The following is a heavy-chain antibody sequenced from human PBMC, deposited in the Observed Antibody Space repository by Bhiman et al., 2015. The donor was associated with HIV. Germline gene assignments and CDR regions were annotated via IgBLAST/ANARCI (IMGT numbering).Heavy chain of an antibody. CDR2: ISSSSYYI. J-gene: IGHJ4*02. V-gene: IGHV3-21*01. CDR1: GFTFSRYT. CDR3: AREFTGYSSSNFDY. Sequence: EVQLVESGGGLVKPGGSLRLSCVASGFTFSRYTMNWVRQAPGKGLEWVSSISSSSYYIYYADSVKGRFTISRDNAKNSLYLQVNSLRAEDTAVYYCAREFTGYSSSNFDYWGQGTLVTVSS. D-gene: IGHD6-13*01.